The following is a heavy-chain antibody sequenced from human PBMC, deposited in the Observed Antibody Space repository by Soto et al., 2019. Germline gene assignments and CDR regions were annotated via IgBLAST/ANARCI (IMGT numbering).Heavy chain of an antibody. V-gene: IGHV5-10-1*01. J-gene: IGHJ6*02. D-gene: IGHD2-8*01. CDR3: ASSTYCTNGVCPSYYYYGMDV. CDR1: GYSFTNYW. CDR2: IDPSDSYT. Sequence: PGESLKISCKGSGYSFTNYWISWVRQMPGKGLEWMGRIDPSDSYTNYSPSFQGHVTISADKSISTAYLQWSSLKASDTAMYYCASSTYCTNGVCPSYYYYGMDVWGQGTKVTVSS.